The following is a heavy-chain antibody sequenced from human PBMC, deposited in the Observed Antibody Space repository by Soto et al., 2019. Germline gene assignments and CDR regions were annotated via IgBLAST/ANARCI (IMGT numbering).Heavy chain of an antibody. CDR2: ISSNGGST. CDR1: GFTFSSYA. V-gene: IGHV3-64*01. J-gene: IGHJ4*02. CDR3: ARGGPSAIGRDGYNYVTRLVVGSSYYFDY. Sequence: EVQLVESGGGLVQPGGSLRLSCAASGFTFSSYAMHWVRQAPGKGLEYVSAISSNGGSTYYANSVKGRFTISRDNSKNTLYLHMGSLRAEDMAVDYCARGGPSAIGRDGYNYVTRLVVGSSYYFDYWGQGTLVTVSS. D-gene: IGHD5-12*01.